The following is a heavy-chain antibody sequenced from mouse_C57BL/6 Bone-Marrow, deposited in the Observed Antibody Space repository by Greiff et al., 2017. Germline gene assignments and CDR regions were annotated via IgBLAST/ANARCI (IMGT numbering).Heavy chain of an antibody. CDR3: ARLDDGYDYFDY. CDR2: IYPRSGNT. CDR1: GYTFTSYG. D-gene: IGHD2-3*01. Sequence: VQGVESGAELARPGASVKLSCKASGYTFTSYGISWVKQRTGQGLEWIGEIYPRSGNTYYNEKFKGKATLTADKSSSTAYMELRSLTSEDSAVYFCARLDDGYDYFDYWGQGTTLTVSS. V-gene: IGHV1-81*01. J-gene: IGHJ2*01.